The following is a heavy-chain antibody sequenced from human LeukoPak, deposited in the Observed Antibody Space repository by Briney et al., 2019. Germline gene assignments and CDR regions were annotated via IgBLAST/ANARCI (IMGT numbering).Heavy chain of an antibody. CDR1: GFTFSSSA. Sequence: GGSLRLSCAASGFTFSSSAMSWVRQAPGKGLEWVSSISGSGSGGSTYYADSVKGRFTISRDNSKNTLYLQMNSLRAEDTAVYYCAKVPGQLLHPFFFDYWGQGTLVTVSS. CDR3: AKVPGQLLHPFFFDY. D-gene: IGHD2-2*01. CDR2: ISGSGSGGST. V-gene: IGHV3-23*01. J-gene: IGHJ4*02.